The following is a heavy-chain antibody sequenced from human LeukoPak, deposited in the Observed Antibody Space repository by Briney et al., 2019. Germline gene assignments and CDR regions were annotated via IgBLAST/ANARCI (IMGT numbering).Heavy chain of an antibody. CDR1: GFIFDNYV. CDR3: ARESGTSGWYDY. J-gene: IGHJ4*02. D-gene: IGHD6-19*01. CDR2: IHGDGGST. Sequence: GGPLRFSCGAPGFIFDNYVIHGGRPPPERGVEWVSLIHGDGGSTFYADSLSGRFTISRDNTRKSVSLQMSSLRSEDTALYYCARESGTSGWYDYWGQGTLVTVSS. V-gene: IGHV3-43*02.